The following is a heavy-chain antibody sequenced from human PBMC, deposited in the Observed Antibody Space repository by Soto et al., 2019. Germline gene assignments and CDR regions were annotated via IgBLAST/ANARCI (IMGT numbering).Heavy chain of an antibody. CDR2: IKQDGSEK. V-gene: IGHV3-7*01. Sequence: EVPLVESGGGLVQPGGSLRLSCAASGFTFSSYWMSWVRQAPGKGLEWVANIKQDGSEKDYVDSVKGRFTISRDNAKTSLYLQMTSLRAEDTAVYYCARAGSWYGHSYYYYGMDVWGQGTTVTVSS. CDR1: GFTFSSYW. D-gene: IGHD6-13*01. J-gene: IGHJ6*02. CDR3: ARAGSWYGHSYYYYGMDV.